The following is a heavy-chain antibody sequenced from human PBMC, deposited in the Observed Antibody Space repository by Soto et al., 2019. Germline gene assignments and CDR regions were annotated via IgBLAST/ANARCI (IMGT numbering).Heavy chain of an antibody. Sequence: GGSLRLSCAASGFTFSDAWMTWLRQTPGRGLEWVGRIKNKRSDEATEYAASVKGRFTISRDDPKSIAYLQMNSLKTEDTAVYYCTRDRRIFDYWGQGTLVTVSS. J-gene: IGHJ4*02. D-gene: IGHD3-10*01. V-gene: IGHV3-15*01. CDR1: GFTFSDAW. CDR2: IKNKRSDEAT. CDR3: TRDRRIFDY.